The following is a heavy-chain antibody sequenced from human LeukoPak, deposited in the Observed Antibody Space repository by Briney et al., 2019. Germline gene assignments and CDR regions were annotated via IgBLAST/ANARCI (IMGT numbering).Heavy chain of an antibody. CDR1: GGSISSGGYY. Sequence: SETLSLTCTVSGGSISSGGYYWSWIRQHPGKGLEWIGYIYYSGSTYYNPSLKSRVTISVDTSKNQFSLKLSSVTAADTAVYYCAREWTLGYCSSTSCSDVWGQGTTVTVSS. D-gene: IGHD2-2*01. V-gene: IGHV4-31*03. CDR3: AREWTLGYCSSTSCSDV. J-gene: IGHJ6*02. CDR2: IYYSGST.